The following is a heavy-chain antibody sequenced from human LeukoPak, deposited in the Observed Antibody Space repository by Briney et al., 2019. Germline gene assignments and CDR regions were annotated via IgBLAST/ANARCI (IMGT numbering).Heavy chain of an antibody. CDR3: ARDASSILLNYYYMDV. D-gene: IGHD3-10*01. Sequence: SETLSLTCAVYGGSFSGYYWSWIRQPPGKGLEWVGEINHSGSTNYNPSLKSRVTISVDTSKNQFSLKLSSVTAADTAVYYCARDASSILLNYYYMDVWGKGTPVTVSS. J-gene: IGHJ6*03. CDR2: INHSGST. V-gene: IGHV4-34*01. CDR1: GGSFSGYY.